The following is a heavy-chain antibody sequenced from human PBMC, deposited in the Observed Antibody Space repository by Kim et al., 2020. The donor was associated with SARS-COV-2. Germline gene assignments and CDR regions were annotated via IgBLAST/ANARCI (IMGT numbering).Heavy chain of an antibody. CDR1: GFSFSSYG. V-gene: IGHV3-30*18. D-gene: IGHD2-2*01. Sequence: GWSLRLSCAASGFSFSSYGMHWVRQAPGKGLEWVAVISYDGSNKYYADSVKGRFTISRDNSKNTLYLQMNSLRAEDTAVYYCAKDHCSSTSCYPVDYWGQGTLVTVSS. CDR3: AKDHCSSTSCYPVDY. CDR2: ISYDGSNK. J-gene: IGHJ4*02.